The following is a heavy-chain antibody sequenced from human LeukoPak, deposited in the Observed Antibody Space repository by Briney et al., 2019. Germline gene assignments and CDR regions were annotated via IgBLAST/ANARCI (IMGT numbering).Heavy chain of an antibody. J-gene: IGHJ6*02. CDR1: GYTFTSYG. CDR3: ARDEEILGSWPRSMDV. Sequence: ASVKVSCKASGYTFTSYGISWVRQAPGQGLEWMGWISAYNGNTNYAQKLQGRVTMTTDTSTSTAYMELRSLRSDDTAVYYCARDEEILGSWPRSMDVWGQGTTVTVSS. CDR2: ISAYNGNT. D-gene: IGHD2-21*01. V-gene: IGHV1-18*01.